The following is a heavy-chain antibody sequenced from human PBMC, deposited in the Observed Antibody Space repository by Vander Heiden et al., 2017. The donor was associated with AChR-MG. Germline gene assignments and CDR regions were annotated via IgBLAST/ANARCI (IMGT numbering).Heavy chain of an antibody. J-gene: IGHJ4*02. V-gene: IGHV1-2*04. CDR2: INPNSGGT. CDR3: ARVGKNCSGGSCYSVFAY. CDR1: GYTFTGYY. Sequence: QVQLVQSGAEVKKPGASVKVSCKASGYTFTGYYMHWVRRAPGQGLEWRGWINPNSGGTNYAQKFQGWFTMTRDTSISTAYRELSRLRSEDTAVYYCARVGKNCSGGSCYSVFAYWGQGTLVTVSS. D-gene: IGHD2-15*01.